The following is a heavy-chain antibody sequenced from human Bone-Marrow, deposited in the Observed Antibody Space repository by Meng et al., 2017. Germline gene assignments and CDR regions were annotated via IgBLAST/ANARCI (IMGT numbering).Heavy chain of an antibody. Sequence: QVQRVPSGAEVKKPGSSVKDSFKASGGTFSSYAISWVRQAPGQGLEWMGGSIPIFGPANYAQKFQGRVTITADKSTSTAYMELSSLRSEDTAVYYCARGGSPGYGDYDYWGQGTLVTVSS. D-gene: IGHD4-17*01. CDR2: SIPIFGPA. CDR3: ARGGSPGYGDYDY. CDR1: GGTFSSYA. J-gene: IGHJ4*02. V-gene: IGHV1-69*06.